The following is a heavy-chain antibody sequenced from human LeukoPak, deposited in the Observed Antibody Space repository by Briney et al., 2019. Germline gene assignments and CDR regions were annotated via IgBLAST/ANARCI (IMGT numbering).Heavy chain of an antibody. Sequence: ASVKVSCKASGGTFSSYAISWVRQAPGQGLEWMGRIIPILGIANYAQKFQGRVTITADKSTSTAYMELSSLRSEDTAVYYCARDIAVAGTLFPIGWFDPWGQGTLVTVSS. CDR3: ARDIAVAGTLFPIGWFDP. J-gene: IGHJ5*02. D-gene: IGHD6-19*01. V-gene: IGHV1-69*04. CDR2: IIPILGIA. CDR1: GGTFSSYA.